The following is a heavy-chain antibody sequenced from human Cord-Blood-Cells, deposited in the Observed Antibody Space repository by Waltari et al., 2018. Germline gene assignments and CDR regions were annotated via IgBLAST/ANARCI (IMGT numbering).Heavy chain of an antibody. V-gene: IGHV1-3*01. CDR2: INASNGNT. D-gene: IGHD1-26*01. J-gene: IGHJ5*02. CDR3: ARADVGAKFDP. Sequence: QVQLVQSGAEVKKPGASVKVSCNASGYTFTSYAMHWVRQAPGQRLEWMGWINASNGNTKYSQKFQGRVTINRDTSASTAYMELSSLRSEDTAVYYCARADVGAKFDPWGQGTLVTVSS. CDR1: GYTFTSYA.